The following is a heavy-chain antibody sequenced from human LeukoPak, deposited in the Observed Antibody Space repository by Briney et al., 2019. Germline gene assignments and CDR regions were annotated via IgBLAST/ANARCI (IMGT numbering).Heavy chain of an antibody. CDR3: ARDGSSSWYYYYYYGMDV. D-gene: IGHD6-13*01. Sequence: NPSGTLSLTCAVSGGSISSSNWWSWVRQPPGKGLEWIGEIYHSGSTNYNPSLKSRVTISVDKSKNQFSLKLSSVTAADTAVYYCARDGSSSWYYYYYYGMDVWGQGTTVTVSS. V-gene: IGHV4-4*02. CDR2: IYHSGST. CDR1: GGSISSSNW. J-gene: IGHJ6*02.